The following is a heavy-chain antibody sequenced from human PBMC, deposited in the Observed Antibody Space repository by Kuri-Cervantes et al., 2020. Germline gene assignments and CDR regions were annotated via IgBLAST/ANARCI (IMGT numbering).Heavy chain of an antibody. Sequence: SETLSLTCTVSGCSISSYYWSWIRQPPGKGLEWIGYIYYSGSTNYNPSLKSRVTISVDTSKNQFSLKLSSVTAADTAVYYCARESAWVTGYYYPSYYYGMDVWGQGTTVTVSS. V-gene: IGHV4-59*01. D-gene: IGHD3-22*01. CDR3: ARESAWVTGYYYPSYYYGMDV. J-gene: IGHJ6*02. CDR1: GCSISSYY. CDR2: IYYSGST.